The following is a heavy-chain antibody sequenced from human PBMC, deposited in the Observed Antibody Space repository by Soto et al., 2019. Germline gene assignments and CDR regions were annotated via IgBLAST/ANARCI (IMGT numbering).Heavy chain of an antibody. CDR2: ISYDGSNI. V-gene: IGHV3-30-3*01. D-gene: IGHD6-13*01. CDR1: GFTFSSYP. J-gene: IGHJ6*02. CDR3: ARGPSSSRYHFYGMDV. Sequence: QVQLVESGGGVVQPGRSLRLSCAASGFTFSSYPMHWVRQAPGKGLEWVAVISYDGSNIYHADSVKRRFTISRDNSKNTLFLQMNSLRAEDTGVYYCARGPSSSRYHFYGMDVWGQGTTVTVSS.